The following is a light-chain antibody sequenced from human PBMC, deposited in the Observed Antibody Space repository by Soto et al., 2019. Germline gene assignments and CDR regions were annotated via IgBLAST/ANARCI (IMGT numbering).Light chain of an antibody. J-gene: IGKJ3*01. V-gene: IGKV3-11*01. CDR2: GAS. CDR1: QAISSN. CDR3: QHRSNWPPD. Sequence: EIVMTQSPATLSVSRGERATLSCRANQAISSNLAWYQQKPGQAPRLLIYGASTRATGIPARFSGSGSGTDFTLTISSLEPDDFAVYYCQHRSNWPPDFGPGTKVDIK.